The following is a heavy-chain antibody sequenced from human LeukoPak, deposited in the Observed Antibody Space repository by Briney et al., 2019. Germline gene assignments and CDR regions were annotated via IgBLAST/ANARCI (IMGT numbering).Heavy chain of an antibody. CDR1: GFTFSSYS. Sequence: PGGSLRLSCAASGFTFSSYSMNWVRQAPGKGLEWVSYISSSSSTIYYADSVKGRFTISRDNAKNSLYLQMNSLRAEDTAVYYCARIRYNYFDYWGQGTLVTVSS. J-gene: IGHJ4*02. D-gene: IGHD1-1*01. CDR3: ARIRYNYFDY. V-gene: IGHV3-48*04. CDR2: ISSSSSTI.